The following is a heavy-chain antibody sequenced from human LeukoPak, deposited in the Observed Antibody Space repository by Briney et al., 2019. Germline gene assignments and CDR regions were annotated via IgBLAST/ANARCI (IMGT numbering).Heavy chain of an antibody. Sequence: ASVKVSCKASGGTFSSYAISWVRQAPGQGLEWMGWISAYNGNTNYAQKLQGRVTMTTDTSTSTAYMELRSLRSDDTAVYYCARDWVAAAGSGYWGQGTLVTVSS. CDR2: ISAYNGNT. J-gene: IGHJ4*02. V-gene: IGHV1-18*01. D-gene: IGHD6-13*01. CDR1: GGTFSSYA. CDR3: ARDWVAAAGSGY.